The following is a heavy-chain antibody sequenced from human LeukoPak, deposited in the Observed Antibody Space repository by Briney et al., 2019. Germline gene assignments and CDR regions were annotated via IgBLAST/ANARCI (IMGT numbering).Heavy chain of an antibody. J-gene: IGHJ4*02. CDR3: TRDQMNY. V-gene: IGHV3-53*01. CDR1: EFTVSRNY. CDR2: IFSNGDA. Sequence: GGSLRLSCTASEFTVSRNYMLWVRQAPGKGLEWVSLIFSNGDAHYADSVKGRFTISRDTSKNTVSLQVNSLRVEDTAMYYCTRDQMNYWGQGTLVTVSS. D-gene: IGHD5-24*01.